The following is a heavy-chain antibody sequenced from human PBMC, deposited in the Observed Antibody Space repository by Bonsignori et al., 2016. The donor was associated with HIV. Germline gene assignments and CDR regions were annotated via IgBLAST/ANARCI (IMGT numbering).Heavy chain of an antibody. J-gene: IGHJ4*02. CDR2: IYHSGSI. Sequence: QVQLQESGPGLVKPSGTLSLTCAVSGGSISSDNWWTWVRQCPGKGLEWIGDIYHSGSIYYNPSLKSRVTMSLDKSKNQFSLRLNSVTAAGTAVYFCAKTYLYGDYALDYWGQGTLVTVSS. CDR3: AKTYLYGDYALDY. D-gene: IGHD4-17*01. CDR1: GGSISSDNW. V-gene: IGHV4-4*02.